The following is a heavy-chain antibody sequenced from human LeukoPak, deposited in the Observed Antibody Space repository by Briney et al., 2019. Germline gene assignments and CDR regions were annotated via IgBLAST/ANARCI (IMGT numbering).Heavy chain of an antibody. D-gene: IGHD5-24*01. CDR2: ISAYNGDT. CDR1: GYTFTSYG. CDR3: ARARDGYNLYVY. V-gene: IGHV1-18*01. Sequence: ASVKVSCKASGYTFTSYGISWVRQAPGQGLEWMGWISAYNGDTNYAQEFQGRVTMTRDTSISTAYMELSRLRSDDTAVYYCARARDGYNLYVYWGQGTLVTVSS. J-gene: IGHJ4*02.